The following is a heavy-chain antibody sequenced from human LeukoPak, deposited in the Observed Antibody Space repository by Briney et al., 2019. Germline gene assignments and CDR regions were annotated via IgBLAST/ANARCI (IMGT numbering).Heavy chain of an antibody. CDR3: ARDGGGDY. J-gene: IGHJ4*02. V-gene: IGHV3-48*01. CDR1: GFTFSNYA. D-gene: IGHD3-16*01. CDR2: ISSTNTPT. Sequence: GGSLRLSCAASGFTFSNYAMNWVRQAPGKGLEWISYISSTNTPTYYADSVRGRFTISRDNAKNSLFLQMNSLRAEDTAVYYCARDGGGDYWGQGTLVTVSS.